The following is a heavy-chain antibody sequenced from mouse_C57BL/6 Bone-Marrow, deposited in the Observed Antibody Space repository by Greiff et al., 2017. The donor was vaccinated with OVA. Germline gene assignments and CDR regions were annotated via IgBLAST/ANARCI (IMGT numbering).Heavy chain of an antibody. CDR2: INPSSGYT. V-gene: IGHV1-7*01. D-gene: IGHD1-3*01. Sequence: VQLQQSGAELAKPGASVTLSCKASGYTFTSYWMHWVKQRPGQGLAWIGYINPSSGYTKYNQKFKDKAILTADKSSSTAYMQLSSLTYEDSAVYCCTRRSSGSPLHYWGQGTTVTGSS. CDR1: GYTFTSYW. CDR3: TRRSSGSPLHY. J-gene: IGHJ2*01.